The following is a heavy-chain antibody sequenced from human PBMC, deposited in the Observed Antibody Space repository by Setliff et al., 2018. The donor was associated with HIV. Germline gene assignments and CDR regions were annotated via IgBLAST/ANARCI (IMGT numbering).Heavy chain of an antibody. J-gene: IGHJ4*02. CDR1: GDSIGTYY. V-gene: IGHV4-59*08. D-gene: IGHD1-26*01. CDR2: IYYSGST. Sequence: SETLSLTCSVSGDSIGTYYWNWIRQTPGKGLEWIGYIYYSGSTKYNPSLTSRVTISVDTSKNQFSLKLNSVTAADTAIYYCARAGMGALRSLFDYWGQGTLVTVSS. CDR3: ARAGMGALRSLFDY.